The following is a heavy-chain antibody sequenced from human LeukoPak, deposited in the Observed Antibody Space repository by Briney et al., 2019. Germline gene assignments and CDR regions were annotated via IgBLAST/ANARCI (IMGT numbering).Heavy chain of an antibody. J-gene: IGHJ4*02. Sequence: PGGSLRLSCAASGFTFSSYAMSWVRQAPGKGLEWVSAISGSGGSTYYADSGKGRVTISRDNSKNTLYLQMNSLRAEDTAVYYCAKDVMITFGGVMTYWGQGTLVTVSS. D-gene: IGHD3-16*01. V-gene: IGHV3-23*01. CDR2: ISGSGGST. CDR1: GFTFSSYA. CDR3: AKDVMITFGGVMTY.